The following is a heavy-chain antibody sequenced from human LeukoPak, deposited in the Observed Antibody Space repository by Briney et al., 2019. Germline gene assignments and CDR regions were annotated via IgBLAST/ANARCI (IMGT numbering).Heavy chain of an antibody. CDR2: ISSSGITI. V-gene: IGHV3-48*03. CDR3: ARDTYYYDSSGYLVLDY. Sequence: GGSLRLSCAASGFTFSSYEMNWVRQAPGKGLEWVSYISSSGITIYYADSVKGRFTICRDNARNSLYLQMNSLRAEDTAVYYCARDTYYYDSSGYLVLDYWGQGTLVTVSS. CDR1: GFTFSSYE. J-gene: IGHJ4*02. D-gene: IGHD3-22*01.